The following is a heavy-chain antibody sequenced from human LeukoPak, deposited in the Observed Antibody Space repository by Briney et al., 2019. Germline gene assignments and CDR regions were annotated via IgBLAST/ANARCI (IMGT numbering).Heavy chain of an antibody. CDR3: ARSSDSGYPAQVGY. J-gene: IGHJ4*02. CDR1: GGTFSSYA. D-gene: IGHD3-22*01. CDR2: IIPIFGTA. Sequence: SVKVSCKASGGTFSSYAISWVRQAPGQGLEWMGGIIPIFGTANCAQKFQGRVTITADESTSTAYMELSSLRSEDTAVYYCARSSDSGYPAQVGYWGQGTLVTVSS. V-gene: IGHV1-69*13.